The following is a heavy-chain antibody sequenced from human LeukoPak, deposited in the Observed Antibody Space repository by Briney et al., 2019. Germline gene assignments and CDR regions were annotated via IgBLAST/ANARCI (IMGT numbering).Heavy chain of an antibody. CDR1: GFTFSNYW. Sequence: GGSLRLSCVASGFTFSNYWMNWVRQAPGKGLEWVANIKEDGSEINYVDSVKGRFTISRDNAMNSLYLQMNSLRAEDTAIYYCARSLPYGTTWYGRSDFWGQGTLVTASS. D-gene: IGHD6-13*01. V-gene: IGHV3-7*03. J-gene: IGHJ4*02. CDR3: ARSLPYGTTWYGRSDF. CDR2: IKEDGSEI.